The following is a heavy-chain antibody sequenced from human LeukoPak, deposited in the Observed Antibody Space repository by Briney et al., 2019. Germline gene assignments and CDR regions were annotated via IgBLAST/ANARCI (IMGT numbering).Heavy chain of an antibody. J-gene: IGHJ5*02. Sequence: GGSLRLSCAASGFTFSSYGMHWVRQAPGKGLEWVAVISYDGSNKYYADSVKGRFTISRDNSKNTLYLQMNSPRAEDTAVYYCAKDRGPYSSSSFPGGFDPWVQGTLVTVSS. CDR3: AKDRGPYSSSSFPGGFDP. CDR2: ISYDGSNK. D-gene: IGHD6-6*01. CDR1: GFTFSSYG. V-gene: IGHV3-30*18.